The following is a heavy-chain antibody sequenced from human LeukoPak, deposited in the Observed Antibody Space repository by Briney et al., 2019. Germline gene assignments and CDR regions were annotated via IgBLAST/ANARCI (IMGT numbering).Heavy chain of an antibody. CDR3: AKEIITFGGVIASDY. J-gene: IGHJ4*02. D-gene: IGHD3-16*02. Sequence: GGTLRLSCVASGFTVSSNYMSWVRQAPGHGLEWVSAISGSGGSTYYADSVKGRFTISRDNSKNTLYLQMNSLRAEDTAVYYCAKEIITFGGVIASDYWGQGTLVSVSS. V-gene: IGHV3-23*01. CDR1: GFTVSSNY. CDR2: ISGSGGST.